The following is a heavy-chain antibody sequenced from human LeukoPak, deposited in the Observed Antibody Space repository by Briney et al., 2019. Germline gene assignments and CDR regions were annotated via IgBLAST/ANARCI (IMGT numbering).Heavy chain of an antibody. CDR1: AFTFPTYG. J-gene: IGHJ6*03. Sequence: PGGSLRLSCAASAFTFPTYGMIWVRQAPGKGLEWGSSITESGDNTYYADSVKGRFTISRDNSKNTLYLQMNSLRAEDTAVYYCAAKTRLSAVTSYYYVDVWGKGTTATVSS. V-gene: IGHV3-23*01. CDR2: ITESGDNT. D-gene: IGHD3-10*01. CDR3: AAKTRLSAVTSYYYVDV.